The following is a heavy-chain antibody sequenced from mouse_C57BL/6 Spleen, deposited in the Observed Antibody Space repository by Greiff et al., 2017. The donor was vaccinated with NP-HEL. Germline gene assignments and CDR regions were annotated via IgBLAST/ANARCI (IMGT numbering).Heavy chain of an antibody. CDR2: ISSGGSYT. D-gene: IGHD6-1*01. CDR3: ASLSERAMDY. CDR1: GFTFSSYG. J-gene: IGHJ4*01. Sequence: VQLKESGGDLVKPGGSLKLSCAASGFTFSSYGMSWVRQTPDKRLEWVATISSGGSYTYYPDSVKGRFTISRDNAKNTLYLQMSSLKSEDTAMYYCASLSERAMDYWGQGTSVTVSS. V-gene: IGHV5-6*01.